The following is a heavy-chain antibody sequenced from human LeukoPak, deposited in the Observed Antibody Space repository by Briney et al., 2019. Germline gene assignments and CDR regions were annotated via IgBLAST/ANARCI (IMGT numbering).Heavy chain of an antibody. J-gene: IGHJ4*02. CDR2: ISGSGDST. CDR1: GFTFSSSG. D-gene: IGHD3-3*01. V-gene: IGHV3-23*01. Sequence: GGSLRLSCAASGFTFSSSGMNWVCQAPGKGLEWVSTISGSGDSTYYADSVKGRFTISRDNSKNTLYLQMNSLRAGDTAVYYCAKGAYYADWGQGTLVTVSS. CDR3: AKGAYYAD.